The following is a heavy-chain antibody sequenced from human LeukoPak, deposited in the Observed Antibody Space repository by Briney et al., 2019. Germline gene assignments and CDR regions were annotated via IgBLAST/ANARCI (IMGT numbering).Heavy chain of an antibody. CDR2: INPSGGST. CDR1: GYTFTSYY. J-gene: IGHJ6*03. D-gene: IGHD7-27*01. CDR3: ARDKTGAPYYYCYMDV. V-gene: IGHV1-46*01. Sequence: GASVKVSCKASGYTFTSYYMHWVRQAPGQGLEWMGIINPSGGSTSYAQKFQSRVTMTRDTSTSTVYMELSSLRSEDTAVYYCARDKTGAPYYYCYMDVWGKGTTVTISS.